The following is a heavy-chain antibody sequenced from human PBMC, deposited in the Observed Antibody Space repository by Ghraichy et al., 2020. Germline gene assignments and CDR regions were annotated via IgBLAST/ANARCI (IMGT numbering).Heavy chain of an antibody. J-gene: IGHJ5*02. D-gene: IGHD3-3*01. CDR2: IYYSGST. V-gene: IGHV4-59*01. Sequence: GSLRLSCTVSGGSISSYYWSWIRQPPGKGLEWIGYIYYSGSTNYNPSLKSRVTISVDTSKNQFSLKLSAVTAADTAVYYCARAPVTIFGVAFDPWGQGTLVTVSS. CDR1: GGSISSYY. CDR3: ARAPVTIFGVAFDP.